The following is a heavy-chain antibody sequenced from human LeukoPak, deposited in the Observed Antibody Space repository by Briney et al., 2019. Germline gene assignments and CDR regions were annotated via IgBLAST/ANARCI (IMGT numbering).Heavy chain of an antibody. V-gene: IGHV3-21*01. CDR1: GFTFSSYW. CDR2: ITSSGSYI. J-gene: IGHJ6*03. CDR3: ARDPYSGSCSDYYYYMDV. Sequence: GGSLRLSCAASGFTFSSYWMHWVRQAPGKGLVWVSSITSSGSYIYYADSVKGRFTISRDNAKNSLYLQLNSLRAEDTAVYYCARDPYSGSCSDYYYYMDVWGKGTTVTVSS. D-gene: IGHD1-26*01.